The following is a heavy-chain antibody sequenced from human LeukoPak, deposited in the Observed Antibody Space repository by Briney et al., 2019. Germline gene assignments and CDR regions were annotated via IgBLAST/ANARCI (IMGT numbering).Heavy chain of an antibody. Sequence: GGSLRLSCAASGFTFSGYSMTWVRQAPGKGLEWVSLIYSDGSFTFYANSMKGRFTISRDNAKNSLYLQMNSPRAEDTAVYYCARPTYDTSGSLSWGIDSWGQGTLVIVSS. D-gene: IGHD3-22*01. CDR3: ARPTYDTSGSLSWGIDS. CDR2: IYSDGSFT. CDR1: GFTFSGYS. V-gene: IGHV3-21*01. J-gene: IGHJ4*02.